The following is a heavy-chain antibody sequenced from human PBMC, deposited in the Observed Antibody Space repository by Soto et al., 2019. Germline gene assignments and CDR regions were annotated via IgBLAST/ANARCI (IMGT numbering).Heavy chain of an antibody. CDR1: GYTFTSYA. CDR2: INAGNGNT. CDR3: ARFHYGSGSYPSNSGMDV. J-gene: IGHJ6*02. V-gene: IGHV1-3*01. Sequence: GASVKVSCKASGYTFTSYAMHWVRQAPGQRLEWMGWINAGNGNTKYSQKFQGRVTITRDTSASTAYMELSSLRSEDTAVYYCARFHYGSGSYPSNSGMDVWGQGTTVTVSS. D-gene: IGHD3-10*01.